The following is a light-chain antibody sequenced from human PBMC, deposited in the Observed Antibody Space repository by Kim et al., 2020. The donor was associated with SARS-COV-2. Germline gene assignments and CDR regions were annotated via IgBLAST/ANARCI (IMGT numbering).Light chain of an antibody. CDR1: QSVSSY. V-gene: IGKV3-11*01. CDR2: DAS. CDR3: QQRSNSCT. Sequence: EIVLTQSPATLSLSPGERATLSCRASQSVSSYLAWYQQKPGQAPRLLIYDASNRATGIPARFSGSGSGTDFTLTISSLEPEDFAVYYCQQRSNSCTLGQGTKLEI. J-gene: IGKJ2*02.